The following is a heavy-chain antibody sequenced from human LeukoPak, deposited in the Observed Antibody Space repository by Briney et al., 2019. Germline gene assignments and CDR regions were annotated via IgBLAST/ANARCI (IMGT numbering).Heavy chain of an antibody. Sequence: GGSLRLSCAASGFTFSSYSMNWVRQAPGKGLEWVSYISSSSSTIYYADSVKGRFTISRDNAKNSLYLQMNSLRAEGTAVYYCARFRSGSYFDYWGQGTLVTVSS. CDR2: ISSSSSTI. V-gene: IGHV3-48*01. CDR1: GFTFSSYS. CDR3: ARFRSGSYFDY. D-gene: IGHD1-26*01. J-gene: IGHJ4*02.